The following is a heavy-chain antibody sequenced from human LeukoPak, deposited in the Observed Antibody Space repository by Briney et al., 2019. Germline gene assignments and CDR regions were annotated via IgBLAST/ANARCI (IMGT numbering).Heavy chain of an antibody. CDR2: IYNSEST. V-gene: IGHV4-61*01. J-gene: IGHJ4*02. CDR1: GGSLSSGSDY. Sequence: KPSETLSLTCTVSGGSLSSGSDYWSWIRQPPGKGLEWIGYIYNSESTNYNPSLKSRVTISVDTSRNQFSLKLSSVTAADTAVYYCARFPEYDYWGQGTLVTVSS. D-gene: IGHD1-14*01. CDR3: ARFPEYDY.